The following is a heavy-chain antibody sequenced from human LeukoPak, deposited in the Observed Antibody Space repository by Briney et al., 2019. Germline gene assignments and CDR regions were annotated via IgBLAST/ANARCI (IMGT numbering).Heavy chain of an antibody. D-gene: IGHD1-26*01. V-gene: IGHV3-23*01. Sequence: GGSLRLSCAASGLTSSTYAMSWVRQAPGKGLEWVSAISGTGDYTYYADSVQGRFTISRDNSKNTLYLQMNSLTADDTAVYFCAKLGGVYSDAFDIWGQGTMVTVSS. J-gene: IGHJ3*02. CDR1: GLTSSTYA. CDR2: ISGTGDYT. CDR3: AKLGGVYSDAFDI.